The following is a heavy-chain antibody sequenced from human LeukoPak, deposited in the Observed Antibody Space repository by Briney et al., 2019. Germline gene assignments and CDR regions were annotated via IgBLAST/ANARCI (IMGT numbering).Heavy chain of an antibody. V-gene: IGHV4-59*01. Sequence: SETLSLTCSVSDGSINSYYWNWIRQPPGKGLEWIGYIYYSGSTNYNPSLKSRVTISVDTSKNQFSLKLSSATAADTAVYYCARGHVREGYSYGMDVWGQGTTVTVSS. CDR1: DGSINSYY. D-gene: IGHD3-10*02. CDR2: IYYSGST. CDR3: ARGHVREGYSYGMDV. J-gene: IGHJ6*02.